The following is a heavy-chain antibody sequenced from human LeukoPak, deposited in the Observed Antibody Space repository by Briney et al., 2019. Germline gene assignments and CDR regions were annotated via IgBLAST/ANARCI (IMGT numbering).Heavy chain of an antibody. CDR1: GFTFSSYA. CDR2: ISGSGGST. Sequence: GGSLRLSCAASGFTFSSYAMSWVRQAPGKGLEWVSAISGSGGSTYYADSVKGRFTISRDNSKNTLYLQMNGLRAEDTAVYYCAKEGRYYDILTGYHPTELDYWGQGTLVTVSS. CDR3: AKEGRYYDILTGYHPTELDY. J-gene: IGHJ4*02. D-gene: IGHD3-9*01. V-gene: IGHV3-23*01.